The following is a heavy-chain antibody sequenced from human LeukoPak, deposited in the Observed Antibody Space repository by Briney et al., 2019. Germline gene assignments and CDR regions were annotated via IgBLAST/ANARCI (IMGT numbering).Heavy chain of an antibody. CDR1: GYSITSGYY. J-gene: IGHJ4*02. Sequence: PSETLSLTCSVSGYSITSGYYWAWIRQSPGEGLEWVSAISGSGGSTYYADSVKGRFTISRDNSKNTLYLQMNSLRAEDTAVYYCAKDLGVYSSSWSYYFDYWGQGTLVTVSS. D-gene: IGHD6-13*01. CDR2: ISGSGGST. CDR3: AKDLGVYSSSWSYYFDY. V-gene: IGHV3-23*01.